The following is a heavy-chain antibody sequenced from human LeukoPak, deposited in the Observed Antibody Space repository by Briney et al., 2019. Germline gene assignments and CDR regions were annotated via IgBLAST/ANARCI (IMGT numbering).Heavy chain of an antibody. CDR3: ASHQYGSGSYYHDY. D-gene: IGHD3-10*01. CDR1: GGSINNPNYY. J-gene: IGHJ4*02. V-gene: IGHV4-61*02. CDR2: ISTTGST. Sequence: SQTLSLTCTVSGGSINNPNYYWSWIRQPAGKGLEWIGRISTTGSTYGPSLKSRAIISIDTSKNQFSLTLSSATAADTAVYYCASHQYGSGSYYHDYWGQGALVTVSS.